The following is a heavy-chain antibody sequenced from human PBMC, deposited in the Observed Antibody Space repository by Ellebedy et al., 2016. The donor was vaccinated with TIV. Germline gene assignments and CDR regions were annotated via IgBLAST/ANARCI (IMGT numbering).Heavy chain of an antibody. CDR3: TRDGGAIDY. CDR1: GFTFSSYS. V-gene: IGHV3-48*02. J-gene: IGHJ4*02. CDR2: ISSSSNTI. Sequence: PGGSLRLSCAASGFTFSSYSMNWDRQAPGKGLEWVSYISSSSNTIYYADSVKGRFTISRDNAKNSLYLQMSSLKDEDTAVYYCTRDGGAIDYWGQGTLVTVSS. D-gene: IGHD3-16*01.